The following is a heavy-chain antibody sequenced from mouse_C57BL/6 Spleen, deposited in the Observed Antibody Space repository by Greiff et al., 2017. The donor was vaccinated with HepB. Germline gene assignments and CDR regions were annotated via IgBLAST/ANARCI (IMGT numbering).Heavy chain of an antibody. V-gene: IGHV1-50*01. J-gene: IGHJ4*01. CDR1: GYTFTSYW. Sequence: QVQLQQPGAELVKPGASVKLSCKASGYTFTSYWMQWVKQRPGQGLEWIGEIDPSDSYTNYNQKFKGKATLTVDTSSSTAYMQLSSLTSEDSAVYYSARPYGSSSDYAMDYWGQGTSVTVSS. CDR3: ARPYGSSSDYAMDY. CDR2: IDPSDSYT. D-gene: IGHD1-1*01.